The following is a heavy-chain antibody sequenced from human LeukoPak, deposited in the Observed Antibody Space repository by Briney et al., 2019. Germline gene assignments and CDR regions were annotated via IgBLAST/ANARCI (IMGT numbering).Heavy chain of an antibody. CDR2: ISGSGDST. Sequence: GGSLRLSCAASGFIFSSYAMSWVRQAPGKGLEWVSVISGSGDSTYYADSVKGRSTISRDNSKNTLYLQMNSLRAEDTAVYYCAKAQRGAATGRGDWFDPWGQGTLVTVSS. CDR3: AKAQRGAATGRGDWFDP. CDR1: GFIFSSYA. D-gene: IGHD6-13*01. V-gene: IGHV3-23*01. J-gene: IGHJ5*02.